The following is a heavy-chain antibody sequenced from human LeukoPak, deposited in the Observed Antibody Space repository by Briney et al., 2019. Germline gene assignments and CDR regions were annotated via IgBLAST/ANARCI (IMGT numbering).Heavy chain of an antibody. Sequence: GGSLRLSCAASGFTFSSYAMSWVRQAPGKGLEWVSAISGSGGSTYYADSVKGRFTISRDNSKNTLYLQMNSLRAEDTAVYYCAKDPSYDYDSSGYYPWYFDYWGQGTLVTVSS. CDR2: ISGSGGST. V-gene: IGHV3-23*01. CDR1: GFTFSSYA. CDR3: AKDPSYDYDSSGYYPWYFDY. D-gene: IGHD3-22*01. J-gene: IGHJ4*02.